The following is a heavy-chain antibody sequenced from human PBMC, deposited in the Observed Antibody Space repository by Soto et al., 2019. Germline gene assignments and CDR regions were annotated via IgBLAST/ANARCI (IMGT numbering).Heavy chain of an antibody. CDR2: IYYTGRT. D-gene: IGHD3-22*01. J-gene: IGHJ4*02. CDR3: ARLPHGYFFDSSLEYYFDS. CDR1: GGSITSYY. Sequence: SETLSLTCTLSGGSITSYYWSWVRQSPGKGPEWLGDIYYTGRTYYNPSLKSRVTISVDTSKKQFSLKLGSVTAADTAVYFCARLPHGYFFDSSLEYYFDSWGQGILVTVSS. V-gene: IGHV4-59*01.